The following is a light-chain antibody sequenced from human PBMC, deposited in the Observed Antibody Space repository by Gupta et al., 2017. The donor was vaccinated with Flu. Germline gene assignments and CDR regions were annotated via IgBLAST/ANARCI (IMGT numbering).Light chain of an antibody. CDR2: DAS. CDR3: QQYCNSPDA. CDR1: QSVVNDY. J-gene: IGKJ2*01. Sequence: IGLTQPPATLPLSPAQRPTLSCGASQSVVNDYLAWYQQRPGLAPRLLIYDASSRATGIPDRFSGSGSGTEFTLTIDRLEPEDFAVYYCQQYCNSPDAFGQGTKMEI. V-gene: IGKV3D-20*01.